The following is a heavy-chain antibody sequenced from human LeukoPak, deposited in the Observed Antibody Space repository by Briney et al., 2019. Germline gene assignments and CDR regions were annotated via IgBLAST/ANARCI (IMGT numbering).Heavy chain of an antibody. CDR2: IIPILGIA. CDR1: GGTFIIYA. J-gene: IGHJ3*02. CDR3: ARGGDYYGSGDAFDI. D-gene: IGHD3-10*01. V-gene: IGHV1-69*04. Sequence: GASVKVSFRASGGTFIIYAISWVRQAPGQGREWMGRIIPILGIANYAQKFQGRVTITADKSTNTAYMELSSLRSEDTAVYYCARGGDYYGSGDAFDIWGQGTMVTVSS.